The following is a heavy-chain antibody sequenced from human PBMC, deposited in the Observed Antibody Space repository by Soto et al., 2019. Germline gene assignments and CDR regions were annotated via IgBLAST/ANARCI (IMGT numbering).Heavy chain of an antibody. D-gene: IGHD2-2*01. Sequence: QVQLQESGPGLVKPSETLSLTCTVSGGSVSSGSYYWSWIRQPPGKGLEWIGYTYYSGSTNYNPSLNSRFTISVATSKNQLSLQLSSVTAADTAGYYCARRVVAGATLDYGGQGTLVTVSS. CDR3: ARRVVAGATLDY. CDR2: TYYSGST. J-gene: IGHJ4*02. V-gene: IGHV4-61*01. CDR1: GGSVSSGSYY.